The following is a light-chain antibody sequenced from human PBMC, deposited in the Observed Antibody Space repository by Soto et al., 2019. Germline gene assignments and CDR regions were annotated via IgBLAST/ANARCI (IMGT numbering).Light chain of an antibody. Sequence: QPALTQPASGSGCPGQSVTISCTGTSSDFGSYKFVSWYQHHPGKVPKVIIYETSKRPSGVSDRFSGSKSGNTASLTISGLQAEDEADYYCFSFTSANTRGFGSGTKVTVL. CDR3: FSFTSANTRG. J-gene: IGLJ1*01. CDR2: ETS. V-gene: IGLV2-23*01. CDR1: SSDFGSYKF.